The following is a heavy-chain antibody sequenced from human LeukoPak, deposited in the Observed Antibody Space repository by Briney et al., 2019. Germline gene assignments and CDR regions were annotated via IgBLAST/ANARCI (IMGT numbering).Heavy chain of an antibody. CDR1: GFTFSSYS. CDR3: ARDSTVVVAAYSGGWFDP. CDR2: ISSSSSYI. Sequence: GGSLRLSCAASGFTFSSYSMNWVRQAPGKGLEWVSSISSSSSYIYYADSVKGRFTISRDNAKNSLYLQMNSLRAEDTAVYYCARDSTVVVAAYSGGWFDPWGQGTLVTVSS. J-gene: IGHJ5*02. V-gene: IGHV3-21*01. D-gene: IGHD2-15*01.